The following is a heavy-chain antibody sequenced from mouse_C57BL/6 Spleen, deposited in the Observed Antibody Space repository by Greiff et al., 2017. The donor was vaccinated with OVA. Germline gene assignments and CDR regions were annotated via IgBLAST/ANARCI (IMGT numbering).Heavy chain of an antibody. CDR2: ISSGSSTI. Sequence: DVQLVESGGGLVKPGGSLKLSCAASGFTFSDYGMHWVRQAPEKGLEWVAYISSGSSTIYYADTVKGRFTISRDNAKNTLFLQMTSLRSEDTAMYYCARRVYYYGSSSYYAMDYWGQGTSVTVSS. CDR3: ARRVYYYGSSSYYAMDY. CDR1: GFTFSDYG. D-gene: IGHD1-1*01. V-gene: IGHV5-17*01. J-gene: IGHJ4*01.